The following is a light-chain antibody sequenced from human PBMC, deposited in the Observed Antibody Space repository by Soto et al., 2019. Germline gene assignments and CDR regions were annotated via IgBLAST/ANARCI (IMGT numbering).Light chain of an antibody. Sequence: QSALTQPASVSGSPGQSITISCTGSSSDVGSYRLVSWYQHHPGKVPKLIIYEGGKRPSGVSNRFSGSEPGNTASLTISGLQGEDGGYYYWGLTSPSRTFVFGTGTKLTVL. CDR2: EGG. J-gene: IGLJ1*01. CDR3: GLTSPSRTFV. CDR1: SSDVGSYRL. V-gene: IGLV2-23*01.